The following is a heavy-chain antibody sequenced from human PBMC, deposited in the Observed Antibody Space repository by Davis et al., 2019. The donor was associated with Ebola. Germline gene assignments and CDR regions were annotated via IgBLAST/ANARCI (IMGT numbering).Heavy chain of an antibody. Sequence: PGGSLRLSCAASGFTFSDYYMSWIRQAPGKGLEWVSYISSSGSTIYYADSVKGRFIISRDNAKTSVYLQMNSLRAEDTGIYYCAREGKQWLVSLWGQGTLVTVSS. J-gene: IGHJ4*02. D-gene: IGHD6-19*01. CDR2: ISSSGSTI. CDR3: AREGKQWLVSL. CDR1: GFTFSDYY. V-gene: IGHV3-11*04.